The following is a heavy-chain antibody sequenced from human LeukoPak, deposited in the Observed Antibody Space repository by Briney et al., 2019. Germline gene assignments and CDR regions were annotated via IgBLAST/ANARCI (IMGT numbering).Heavy chain of an antibody. V-gene: IGHV4-34*01. D-gene: IGHD4-17*01. J-gene: IGHJ4*02. CDR1: GFSISNYW. Sequence: GSLRLSCAASGFSISNYWMNWIRQPPGKGLEWIGEINPRGGTNYNPSLKSRVTISVDTSRKQFSLRLNSVTAADTAVYYCARAPFWVTTARPFDQWGQGTLVTVSS. CDR2: INPRGGT. CDR3: ARAPFWVTTARPFDQ.